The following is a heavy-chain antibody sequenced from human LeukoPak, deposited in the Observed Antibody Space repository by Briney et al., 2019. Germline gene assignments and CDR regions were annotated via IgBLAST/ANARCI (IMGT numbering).Heavy chain of an antibody. Sequence: SETLSLTCAVYGGSFSGYYWSWIRQPPGKGPEWIGEINHSGSPNYNPSLKSRVTISVDTSKNQFSLKLSSVTAADTAVYYCARRLPVAGRAPDYWGQGTLVTVSS. D-gene: IGHD6-19*01. CDR2: INHSGSP. CDR3: ARRLPVAGRAPDY. CDR1: GGSFSGYY. V-gene: IGHV4-34*01. J-gene: IGHJ4*02.